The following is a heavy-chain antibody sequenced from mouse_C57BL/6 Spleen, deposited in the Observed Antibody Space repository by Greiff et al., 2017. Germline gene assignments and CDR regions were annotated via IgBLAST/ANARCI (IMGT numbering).Heavy chain of an antibody. D-gene: IGHD3-2*02. Sequence: VQLQPSWAELVRPGASVKLSCTASGFNINDDYMHWVKQRPEQGLEWIVWIYPENGDTEYASKFQGKATITADPSSNTAYLQRSSRTSEDAAVDYCTRTAQAFAWFAYWGQGTLVTVSA. CDR1: GFNINDDY. CDR3: TRTAQAFAWFAY. CDR2: IYPENGDT. J-gene: IGHJ3*01. V-gene: IGHV14-4*01.